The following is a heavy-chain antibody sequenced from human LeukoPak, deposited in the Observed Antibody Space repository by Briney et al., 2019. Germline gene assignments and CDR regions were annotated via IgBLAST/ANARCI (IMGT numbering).Heavy chain of an antibody. Sequence: GGSVRLSCVGSGFHFGDYWLHWVRQIPGKGLVWVARVNAVGSITEYADSVKGRFTISRDDAKSTLYLEMSSLRVEDTAVYYCVRARFLEWLIPYMDVWGKGTTVIVSS. D-gene: IGHD3-3*01. V-gene: IGHV3-74*03. J-gene: IGHJ6*03. CDR2: VNAVGSIT. CDR1: GFHFGDYW. CDR3: VRARFLEWLIPYMDV.